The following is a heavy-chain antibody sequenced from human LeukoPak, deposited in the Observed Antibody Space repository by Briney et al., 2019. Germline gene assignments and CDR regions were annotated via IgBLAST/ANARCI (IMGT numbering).Heavy chain of an antibody. CDR1: GYTLTELS. Sequence: ASVKVSCKVSGYTLTELSMHWVRQAPGKGLEWMGGFDPEDGETIYAQKFQGRVTMTEDTSTDTAYMELSSLRSEDTAVYYCATDLPDYYDSSGYYHEYFQHWGQGTLVTVSS. CDR3: ATDLPDYYDSSGYYHEYFQH. D-gene: IGHD3-22*01. J-gene: IGHJ1*01. CDR2: FDPEDGET. V-gene: IGHV1-24*01.